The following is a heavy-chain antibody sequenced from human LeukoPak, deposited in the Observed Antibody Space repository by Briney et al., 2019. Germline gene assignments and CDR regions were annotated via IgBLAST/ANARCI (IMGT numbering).Heavy chain of an antibody. Sequence: SETLSLTCTVSSGSISSSSYYWGWIRQPPGKGLEWIGSIYYSGSTYYNPSLKSRVTISVDTSKNQFSLKLSSVTAADTAVYYCARHARGSGYYARMDVWGQGTTVTVSS. V-gene: IGHV4-39*01. D-gene: IGHD3-22*01. CDR1: SGSISSSSYY. J-gene: IGHJ6*02. CDR2: IYYSGST. CDR3: ARHARGSGYYARMDV.